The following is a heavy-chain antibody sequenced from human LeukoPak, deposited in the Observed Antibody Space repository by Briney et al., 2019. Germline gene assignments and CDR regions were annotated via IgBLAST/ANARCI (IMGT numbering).Heavy chain of an antibody. J-gene: IGHJ4*02. V-gene: IGHV1-2*02. Sequence: ASVKVSCKASGYTFTDRYVHWVRQAPGQGLEWIGWINPNSGGTKYAQNFQGRVSMTRDTSITTAYMELSRLSSDDTAVYYCARDDFYDVSGFDSWGQGTRVTVSS. D-gene: IGHD3-22*01. CDR2: INPNSGGT. CDR1: GYTFTDRY. CDR3: ARDDFYDVSGFDS.